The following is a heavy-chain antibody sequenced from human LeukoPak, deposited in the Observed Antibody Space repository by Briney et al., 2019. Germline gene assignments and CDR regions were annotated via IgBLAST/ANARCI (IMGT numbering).Heavy chain of an antibody. Sequence: GGSLRLSCAASGFTFSSYAMSWVRQAPGKGLEWVSAISGSGGSTYYADSVKGRFTISRDYSKNTLYVQMNTLRAEDTAVYYCAKDLLGIAVAVFVYWGQGTLVTVSS. CDR2: ISGSGGST. J-gene: IGHJ4*02. CDR3: AKDLLGIAVAVFVY. D-gene: IGHD6-19*01. V-gene: IGHV3-23*01. CDR1: GFTFSSYA.